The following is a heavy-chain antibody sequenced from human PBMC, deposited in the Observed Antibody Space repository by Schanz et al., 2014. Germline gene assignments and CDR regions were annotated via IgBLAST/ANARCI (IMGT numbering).Heavy chain of an antibody. CDR1: GFTFSSYT. D-gene: IGHD6-19*01. CDR3: AKDLISGWSGFDY. V-gene: IGHV3-66*01. CDR2: TYSGGST. Sequence: EVQLLESGGGLVRPGGSLRLSCAASGFTFSSYTMNWVRQAPGKGLEWVSITYSGGSTYYADSVKGRFTISRDNSKNTLYLLMNSLRAEDTAVYYCAKDLISGWSGFDYWGQGTLVTVS. J-gene: IGHJ4*02.